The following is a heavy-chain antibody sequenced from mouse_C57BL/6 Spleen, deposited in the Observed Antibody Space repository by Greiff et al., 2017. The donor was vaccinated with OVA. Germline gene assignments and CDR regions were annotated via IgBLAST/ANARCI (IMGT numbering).Heavy chain of an antibody. Sequence: EVKVEESGPGMVKPSQSLSLTCTVTGYSITSGYDWHWIRHFPGNKLEWMGYISYSGSTNYNPSLKSRISITHDTSKNHFFLKLNSVTTEDTATYYCARERSTGTGCDYWGQGTTLTVSS. V-gene: IGHV3-1*01. D-gene: IGHD4-1*02. CDR2: ISYSGST. CDR3: ARERSTGTGCDY. CDR1: GYSITSGYD. J-gene: IGHJ2*01.